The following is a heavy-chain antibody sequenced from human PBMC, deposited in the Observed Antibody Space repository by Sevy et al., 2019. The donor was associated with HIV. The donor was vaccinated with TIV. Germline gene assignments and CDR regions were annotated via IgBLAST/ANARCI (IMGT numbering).Heavy chain of an antibody. D-gene: IGHD3-22*01. Sequence: ASVKVSCKASGYTFTSYYIHWVRQAPGQGLEWMGLINPSDGSTSYAQKFQGRVTMTRDTSKKTVYIELSSLRSEDTAVYYCARVYYYDYSDLEYWGQGTLVTVSS. CDR2: INPSDGST. J-gene: IGHJ4*02. CDR1: GYTFTSYY. V-gene: IGHV1-46*01. CDR3: ARVYYYDYSDLEY.